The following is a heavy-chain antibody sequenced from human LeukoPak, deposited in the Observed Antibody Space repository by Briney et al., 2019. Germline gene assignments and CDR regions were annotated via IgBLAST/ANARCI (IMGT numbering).Heavy chain of an antibody. CDR2: INWNGGST. Sequence: PGGSLRLSCAASGFTFDDYGMNWVRQAPGKRLEWVSGINWNGGSTGYADSVKGRFTISRDNAKNSLYLQMNSLRAEDTALYYCASTIFGGFDPWGQGTLVTLSS. CDR3: ASTIFGGFDP. V-gene: IGHV3-20*04. J-gene: IGHJ5*02. CDR1: GFTFDDYG. D-gene: IGHD3-3*01.